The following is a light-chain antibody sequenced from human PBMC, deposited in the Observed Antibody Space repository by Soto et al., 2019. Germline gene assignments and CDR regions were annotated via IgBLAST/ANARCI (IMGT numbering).Light chain of an antibody. CDR2: AAS. CDR1: QGISSY. V-gene: IGKV1-9*01. J-gene: IGKJ1*01. CDR3: QQLNSYPRT. Sequence: DIPLTQSPSFLSASVGERVTITCRASQGISSYLAWYQQKPGKAPKLLIYAASTLQSGVPSRFSGSGSGTEFTLTISSLQPEDFATYYCQQLNSYPRTFGQGTKVEIK.